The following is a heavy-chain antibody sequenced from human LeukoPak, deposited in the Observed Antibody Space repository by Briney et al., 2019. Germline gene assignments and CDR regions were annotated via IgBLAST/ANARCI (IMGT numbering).Heavy chain of an antibody. V-gene: IGHV4-39*07. D-gene: IGHD6-19*01. CDR2: IYYSGST. J-gene: IGHJ3*02. CDR3: ARDRPGYSSGWPDAFDI. Sequence: SETLSLTRTVSGGSISSSSYYWGWIRQPPGKGLEWIGSIYYSGSTYYNPSVKSRVTISVDTSKNQFSLKLSSVTAADTAVYYCARDRPGYSSGWPDAFDIWGQGTMVTVSS. CDR1: GGSISSSSYY.